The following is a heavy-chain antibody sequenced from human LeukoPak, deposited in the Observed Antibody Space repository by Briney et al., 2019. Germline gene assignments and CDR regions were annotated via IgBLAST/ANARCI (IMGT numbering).Heavy chain of an antibody. V-gene: IGHV4-59*01. D-gene: IGHD3-22*01. Sequence: KTSETLSLTCTVSGGSISGYYWSWVRQSPEKGLESIGFIYSTGSTSYNPSLRSRVTISIDTSQNQFYLRLTSVTAADTAVYYCARFLQYSDSTYHDLDYWGQGTLVSASS. J-gene: IGHJ4*02. CDR2: IYSTGST. CDR1: GGSISGYY. CDR3: ARFLQYSDSTYHDLDY.